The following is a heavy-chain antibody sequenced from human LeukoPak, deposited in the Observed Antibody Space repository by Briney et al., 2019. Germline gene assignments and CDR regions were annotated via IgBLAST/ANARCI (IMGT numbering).Heavy chain of an antibody. J-gene: IGHJ5*02. CDR1: GGSISSHY. CDR2: IYSGST. V-gene: IGHV4-59*11. D-gene: IGHD6-19*01. CDR3: ARDRRQWLRGPFDP. Sequence: SGTLSLTCTVSGGSISSHYWNWIRQPPGKGLEWIGYIYSGSTNYNPSLKSRVTISVDTSKNQFSLKLRSVTAADTAVYYCARDRRQWLRGPFDPWGQGTLVTVSS.